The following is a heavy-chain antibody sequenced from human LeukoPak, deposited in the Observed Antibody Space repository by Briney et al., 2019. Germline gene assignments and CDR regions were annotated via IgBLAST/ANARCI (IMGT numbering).Heavy chain of an antibody. V-gene: IGHV1-8*01. CDR3: ARDQLRPPYDFWSGYYPSYYYYYGMDV. J-gene: IGHJ6*02. D-gene: IGHD3-3*01. CDR2: MNPNSGNT. Sequence: ASVKVSFTASGYTFTSYDINWVRQATGQGLEWMGWMNPNSGNTGYAQKFQGRVTMTRNTSISTAYMELSSLRSEDTAVYYCARDQLRPPYDFWSGYYPSYYYYYGMDVWGQGTTVTVSS. CDR1: GYTFTSYD.